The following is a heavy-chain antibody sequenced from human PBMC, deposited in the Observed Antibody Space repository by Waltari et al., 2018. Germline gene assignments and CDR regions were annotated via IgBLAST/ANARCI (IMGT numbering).Heavy chain of an antibody. Sequence: QLQLQESGPGLVKPSGTLSLTCAVSGDSMSSTDWWSWVRQSPGKGLEWIGQVQRSGRTNYNPSFARRVTMSVDTSTNQFSLKVTSATAADTAVYFCARDRGRGIYLDSWGQGTLVTVSP. CDR3: ARDRGRGIYLDS. CDR1: GDSMSSTDW. D-gene: IGHD2-15*01. V-gene: IGHV4-4*02. J-gene: IGHJ4*02. CDR2: VQRSGRT.